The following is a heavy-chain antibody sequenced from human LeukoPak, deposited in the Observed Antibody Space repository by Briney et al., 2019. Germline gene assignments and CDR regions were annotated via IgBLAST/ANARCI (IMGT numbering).Heavy chain of an antibody. D-gene: IGHD1-14*01. J-gene: IGHJ5*02. V-gene: IGHV3-43*02. CDR2: ISGDGDSN. CDR1: GFTFDDYA. Sequence: GGSLRLSCAGYGFTFDDYAMHWDRQALGKGMEWVSNISGDGDSNNYVDSVKGRFTISRDNSKNSLYLQMNSLRTEDTALYYCAKDLGPTGAAWFDPWGQGTLVTVSS. CDR3: AKDLGPTGAAWFDP.